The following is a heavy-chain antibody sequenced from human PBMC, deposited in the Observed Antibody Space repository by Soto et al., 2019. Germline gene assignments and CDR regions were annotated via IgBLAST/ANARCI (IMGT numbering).Heavy chain of an antibody. J-gene: IGHJ5*02. Sequence: PSETLSRTCTVSGGSINNYYWTWIRQPPGKGLEWIGYVYHTGSTNYNPSLKGRVTISVDTSKNQFSLKRSAVTAADTAVYYCARRTDTQNWLGPWGQGTLVPVSS. D-gene: IGHD1-1*01. CDR1: GGSINNYY. CDR3: ARRTDTQNWLGP. CDR2: VYHTGST. V-gene: IGHV4-59*01.